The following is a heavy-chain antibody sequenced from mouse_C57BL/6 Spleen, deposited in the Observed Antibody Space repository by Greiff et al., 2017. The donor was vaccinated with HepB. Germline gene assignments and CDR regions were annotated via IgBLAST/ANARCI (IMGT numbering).Heavy chain of an antibody. J-gene: IGHJ2*01. V-gene: IGHV3-6*01. Sequence: EVQLVESGPGLVKPSQSLSLTCSVTGYSITSGYYWNWIRQFPGNKLEWMGYISYDGSNNYNPSLKNRISITRDTSKNQFFLKLNSVTTEDTATYYCAREDYYVYYFDYWGQGTTLTVSS. CDR1: GYSITSGYY. CDR3: AREDYYVYYFDY. D-gene: IGHD1-1*01. CDR2: ISYDGSN.